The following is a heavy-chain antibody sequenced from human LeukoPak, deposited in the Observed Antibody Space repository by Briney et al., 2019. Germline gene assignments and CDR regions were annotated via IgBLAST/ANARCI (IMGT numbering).Heavy chain of an antibody. CDR1: GYSFTSYW. D-gene: IGHD3-10*01. Sequence: GESLRISCKGSGYSFTSYWISWMRQMPGKGLEWMGRIDPSDSYTNYSPSFQGHVTISADKSISTAYLQWSSLKASDTAMYYCASTYYYGSGSYGLFDYWGQGTLVTVSS. CDR2: IDPSDSYT. V-gene: IGHV5-10-1*01. J-gene: IGHJ4*02. CDR3: ASTYYYGSGSYGLFDY.